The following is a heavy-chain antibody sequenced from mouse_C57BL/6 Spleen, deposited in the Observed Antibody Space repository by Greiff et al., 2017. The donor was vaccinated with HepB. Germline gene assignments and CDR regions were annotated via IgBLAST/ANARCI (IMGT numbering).Heavy chain of an antibody. V-gene: IGHV1-18*01. D-gene: IGHD2-4*01. J-gene: IGHJ1*03. CDR3: ARVYYDYGYFDV. CDR1: GYTFTDYN. CDR2: INPNNGGT. Sequence: VQLQQSGPELVKPGASVKIPCKASGYTFTDYNMDWVKQSHGKSLEWIGDINPNNGGTVYNQKFKGKATLTVDKSSSTAYMDLRSLTSEDTAVYYCARVYYDYGYFDVWGTGTTVTVSS.